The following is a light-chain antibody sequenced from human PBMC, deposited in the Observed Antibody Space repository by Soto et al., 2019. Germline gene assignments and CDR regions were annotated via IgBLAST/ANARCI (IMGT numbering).Light chain of an antibody. CDR1: ISDVGGYNY. CDR3: GSYAGLNNYVA. J-gene: IGLJ2*01. CDR2: EVS. Sequence: QSALTQPPSASGSPGQSVTISCTGTISDVGGYNYVSWYQQHPGKAPKLMIYEVSERPSGVPDRFSGSKSGNTASLTVSGLQAEDEADYYCGSYAGLNNYVAFGGGTKLTVL. V-gene: IGLV2-8*01.